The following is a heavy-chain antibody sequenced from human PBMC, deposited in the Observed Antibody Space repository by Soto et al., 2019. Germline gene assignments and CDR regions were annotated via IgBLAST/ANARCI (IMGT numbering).Heavy chain of an antibody. V-gene: IGHV1-69*01. D-gene: IGHD2-15*01. J-gene: IGHJ3*02. Sequence: QVQLVQSGAEVKKPGSSVKVSCKASGGTFSSYAISWVRQAPGQGLEWMGGIIPIFGTANYAQKFQGRVTITADESTSTAYMELSSLRSEDTAVYYCARARPALGYCSGGSCFDAFDIWGQGTMVTVSS. CDR1: GGTFSSYA. CDR2: IIPIFGTA. CDR3: ARARPALGYCSGGSCFDAFDI.